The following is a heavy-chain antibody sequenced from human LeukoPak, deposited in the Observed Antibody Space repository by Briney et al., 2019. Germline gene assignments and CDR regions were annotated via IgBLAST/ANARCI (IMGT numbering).Heavy chain of an antibody. J-gene: IGHJ6*03. Sequence: PSETLSLTCAAYGESFSGYYWSWIRQPPGKGLGWIGEINHGGSTNYNPSLKSRVTISVDTSKNQFSLKLSSVTAADTAVYYCSRGRYCSSTSCYFYYYYYMDVWGKGTTVTVSS. CDR2: INHGGST. D-gene: IGHD2-2*01. V-gene: IGHV4-34*01. CDR3: SRGRYCSSTSCYFYYYYYMDV. CDR1: GESFSGYY.